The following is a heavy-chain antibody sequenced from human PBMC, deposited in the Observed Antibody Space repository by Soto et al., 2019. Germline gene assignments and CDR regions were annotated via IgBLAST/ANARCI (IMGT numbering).Heavy chain of an antibody. J-gene: IGHJ6*02. CDR3: ARDADASGWYHYGMDV. CDR1: GFTLSSYW. D-gene: IGHD6-19*01. V-gene: IGHV3-7*01. Sequence: AGGSLRLSCAASGFTLSSYWMNRVRQAPGKGLEWVANIKQDGYEKYYVDSVRGRFFISRDNAKNSLYLQLNSLRAGDTAVYYCARDADASGWYHYGMDVWGQGTLVTVSS. CDR2: IKQDGYEK.